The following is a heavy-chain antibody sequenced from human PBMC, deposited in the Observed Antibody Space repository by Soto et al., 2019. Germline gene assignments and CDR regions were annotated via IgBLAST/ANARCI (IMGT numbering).Heavy chain of an antibody. Sequence: EVQLVESGGGLVKPGGSLRLSCAASGFTFSNAWMNWVRQAPGKGLEWVGRIKSKTDGGTTDYAAPVKGRFTISREDSKNTLYLQMNSLKTEDTAVYYCTTKADGSGSYVYYYGMDVWGQGTTVTVSS. J-gene: IGHJ6*02. CDR2: IKSKTDGGTT. D-gene: IGHD3-10*01. V-gene: IGHV3-15*07. CDR3: TTKADGSGSYVYYYGMDV. CDR1: GFTFSNAW.